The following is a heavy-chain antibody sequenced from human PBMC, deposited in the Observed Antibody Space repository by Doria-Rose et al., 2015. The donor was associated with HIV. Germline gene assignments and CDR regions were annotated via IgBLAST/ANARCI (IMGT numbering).Heavy chain of an antibody. CDR1: GVSLSSPGMG. J-gene: IGHJ4*02. Sequence: QVTLKESGPVLVKPTETLTLTCTVSGVSLSSPGMGASWIRQPPGKALEWLANIFSDDDRYYKTSLKSRLTISSGTSTSQLVLTRTDMDPADTATYYCARIKSSRWYHKYYFDFWGQGTLVIVSA. CDR3: ARIKSSRWYHKYYFDF. V-gene: IGHV2-26*01. CDR2: IFSDDDR. D-gene: IGHD6-13*01.